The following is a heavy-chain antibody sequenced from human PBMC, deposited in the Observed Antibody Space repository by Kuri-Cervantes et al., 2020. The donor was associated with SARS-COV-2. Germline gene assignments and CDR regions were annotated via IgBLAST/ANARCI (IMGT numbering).Heavy chain of an antibody. J-gene: IGHJ2*01. CDR3: ARVAVVVVAADWYFDL. V-gene: IGHV4-4*07. CDR2: IYTSGST. D-gene: IGHD2-15*01. CDR1: GGSISSYY. Sequence: SETLSLTCTVSGGSISSYYWSWIRQPAGKGLEWIGRIYTSGSTNYNPSLKSRVTMSVDTSKNQLSLKLSSVTAADTAVYYCARVAVVVVAADWYFDLWGRGTLVTVSS.